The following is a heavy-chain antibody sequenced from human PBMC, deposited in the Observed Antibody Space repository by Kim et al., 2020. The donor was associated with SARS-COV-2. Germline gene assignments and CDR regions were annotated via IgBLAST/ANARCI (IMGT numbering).Heavy chain of an antibody. Sequence: GGSLRLSCAASGFTFSDYTMNWVRQAPGKGLEWLSFISSDDGDTYYADSVRGRFTVSRDNAKNSLHLQMNSLTVDDTAVYYCVRAGGPGSWFSALDSWG. D-gene: IGHD6-13*01. CDR2: ISSDDGDT. CDR3: VRAGGPGSWFSALDS. CDR1: GFTFSDYT. J-gene: IGHJ5*01. V-gene: IGHV3-48*01.